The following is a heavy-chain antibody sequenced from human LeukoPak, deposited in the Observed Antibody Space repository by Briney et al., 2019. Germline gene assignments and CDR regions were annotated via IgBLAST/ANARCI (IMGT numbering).Heavy chain of an antibody. CDR3: ARDSAGNDY. CDR2: IYANGDT. D-gene: IGHD6-13*01. Sequence: GGSLRLSCAASGLTVNNNYWHWVRQAPGQGLEWVSIIYANGDTLYTASVRGRFTFSRDSSKNTLYLQMNSLRAEDTAVYYCARDSAGNDYWGQGTLVTVSS. V-gene: IGHV3-66*01. J-gene: IGHJ4*02. CDR1: GLTVNNNY.